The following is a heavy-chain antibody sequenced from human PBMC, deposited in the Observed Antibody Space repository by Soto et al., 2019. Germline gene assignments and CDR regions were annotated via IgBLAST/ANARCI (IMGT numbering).Heavy chain of an antibody. Sequence: QVQLVQSGAEVRKPGSSVKVSCKISGGTFTNYVISWLRQAPGQGLEWMGGLIPIFGAANLAQKFQGRVTITADESTSTVNMELSSLTSEDTAVYYCARGRSSPNFDPWGQGNLVTGSS. CDR2: LIPIFGAA. CDR1: GGTFTNYV. D-gene: IGHD6-6*01. CDR3: ARGRSSPNFDP. V-gene: IGHV1-69*01. J-gene: IGHJ5*02.